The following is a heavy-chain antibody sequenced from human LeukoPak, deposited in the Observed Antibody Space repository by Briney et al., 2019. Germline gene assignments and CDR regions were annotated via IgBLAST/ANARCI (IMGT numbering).Heavy chain of an antibody. CDR3: ARVEQQLYGTYYYYVDV. Sequence: GGSLRLSCAASGFTFDDYGMSWVRQAPGKGLEWVSGINWNGGSTGYADSVKGRFTISRDNAKNSLYLQMNSLRAEDTALYYCARVEQQLYGTYYYYVDVWGKGTTVTVSS. D-gene: IGHD6-13*01. CDR1: GFTFDDYG. CDR2: INWNGGST. J-gene: IGHJ6*03. V-gene: IGHV3-20*04.